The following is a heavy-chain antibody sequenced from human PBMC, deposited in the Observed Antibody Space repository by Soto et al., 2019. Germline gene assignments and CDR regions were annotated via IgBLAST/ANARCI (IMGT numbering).Heavy chain of an antibody. D-gene: IGHD4-17*01. CDR2: IYWDDDK. CDR3: AHSFGGYGDYVHFDY. Sequence: SGPTRVNPTQALTLTCTFSGFSLSNSGEGVGWIRQPPGKALEWLALIYWDDDKRYSPSLKSRLTITKDTSKNQVVLTMTNMDPVDTATYYCAHSFGGYGDYVHFDYWGQGTLVPVSS. V-gene: IGHV2-5*02. J-gene: IGHJ4*02. CDR1: GFSLSNSGEG.